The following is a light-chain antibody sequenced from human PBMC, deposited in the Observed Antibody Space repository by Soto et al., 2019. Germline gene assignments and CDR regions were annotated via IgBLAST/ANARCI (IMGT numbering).Light chain of an antibody. J-gene: IGKJ2*01. CDR3: QQNGSSPQP. V-gene: IGKV3-20*01. Sequence: EIVLTQSPGTLSLSPGERATLSCRASQSVSSSYLAWYQQKPGQAPRLLIYGASSRATGIVDRFSGSGSGTDFTLTISRLEPEDFAVYYCQQNGSSPQPFGQGTKLEIK. CDR2: GAS. CDR1: QSVSSSY.